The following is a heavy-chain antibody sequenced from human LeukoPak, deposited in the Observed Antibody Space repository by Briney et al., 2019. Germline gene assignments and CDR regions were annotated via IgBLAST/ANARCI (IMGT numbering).Heavy chain of an antibody. CDR3: VRDRGTYRPIDY. Sequence: GGSLRLSCAASGFTFSSYAMNWVRQAPGKGLEWVSTLTGSGANTYYADSVKGRFTISRDNAQNSLYPQMNSLRAEDTAIYYCVRDRGTYRPIDYWGQGTLVTVSS. D-gene: IGHD1-26*01. V-gene: IGHV3-23*01. CDR2: LTGSGANT. CDR1: GFTFSSYA. J-gene: IGHJ4*02.